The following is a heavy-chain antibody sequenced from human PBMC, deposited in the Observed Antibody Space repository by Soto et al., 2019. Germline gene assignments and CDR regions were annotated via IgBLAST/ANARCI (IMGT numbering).Heavy chain of an antibody. Sequence: PSETLSLTCTVSGGSISSYYWRWMRHPAGKGLEWIGRIYTSGSTNYNPSLKSRVTMSVDTSKNQFSLKLSSVTAADTAVYYCARAGGHSGSYGRFDYWGQGTLVTVSS. D-gene: IGHD1-26*01. CDR3: ARAGGHSGSYGRFDY. V-gene: IGHV4-4*07. CDR2: IYTSGST. J-gene: IGHJ4*02. CDR1: GGSISSYY.